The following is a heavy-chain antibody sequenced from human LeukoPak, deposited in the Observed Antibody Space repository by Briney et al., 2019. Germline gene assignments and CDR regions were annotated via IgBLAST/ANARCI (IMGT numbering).Heavy chain of an antibody. CDR3: ARGYGDFRVEGRYFHS. CDR1: GFTFSSYW. D-gene: IGHD4-17*01. Sequence: GGSLRLSCAASGFTFSSYWMEWVRQAPGKGLVWVSRIKSDGSSTSYADSVKGRFTISRDNDKNTLYLQMNSLRAEDTAVYYCARGYGDFRVEGRYFHSWGQGTLVTVSS. V-gene: IGHV3-74*01. J-gene: IGHJ4*02. CDR2: IKSDGSST.